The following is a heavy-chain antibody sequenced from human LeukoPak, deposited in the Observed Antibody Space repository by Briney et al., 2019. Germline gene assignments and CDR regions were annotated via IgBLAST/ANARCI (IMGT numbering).Heavy chain of an antibody. V-gene: IGHV3-23*01. J-gene: IGHJ4*02. CDR1: GFSFSNAW. Sequence: GGSLRLSCAASGFSFSNAWMSWVRQAPGKGLEWVSALTGSGGGTYYADSVKGRFTISGDNSKNTMYLQMNSLRAEDTAVYYCAKEAVEYFDYWGQGNLVTVSS. CDR2: LTGSGGGT. CDR3: AKEAVEYFDY.